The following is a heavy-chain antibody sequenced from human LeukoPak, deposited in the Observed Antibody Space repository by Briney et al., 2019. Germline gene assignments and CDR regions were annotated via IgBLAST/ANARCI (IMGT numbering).Heavy chain of an antibody. CDR1: GGSISSYY. CDR2: IYYSGST. D-gene: IGHD3-3*01. CDR3: ARSGGTILRHPTDY. V-gene: IGHV4-59*01. J-gene: IGHJ4*02. Sequence: SETLSLTCTVSGGSISSYYWSWIRQPPGKGLEWIGYIYYSGSTNYNPSLKSRVTISVDTSKNQFSLKLSSVTAAYTAVYYCARSGGTILRHPTDYWGQGTLVTVSS.